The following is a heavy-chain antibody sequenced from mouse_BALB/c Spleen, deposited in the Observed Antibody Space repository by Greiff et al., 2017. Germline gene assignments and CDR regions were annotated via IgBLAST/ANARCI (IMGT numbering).Heavy chain of an antibody. Sequence: EVQVVESGGGLVQPGGSRKLSCAASGFTFSSFGMHWVRQAPEKGLEWVAYISSGSSTIYYADTVKGRFTISRDNPKNTLFLQMTSLRSEDTAMYYCARWPAGGNYAMDYWGQGTSVTVSS. CDR2: ISSGSSTI. CDR3: ARWPAGGNYAMDY. J-gene: IGHJ4*01. V-gene: IGHV5-17*02. CDR1: GFTFSSFG.